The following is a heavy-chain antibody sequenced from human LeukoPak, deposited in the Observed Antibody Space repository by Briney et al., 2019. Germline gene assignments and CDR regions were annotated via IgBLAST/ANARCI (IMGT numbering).Heavy chain of an antibody. CDR1: AFSVSSFG. CDR2: ISLNGETT. CDR3: AQGFSSGWYPY. Sequence: GGSLRLSCAVSAFSVSSFGMSWVRLAPGKGLEWISAISLNGETTWYADSVKGRFTISRDNSKNTLYLQLTSLRAEDTAVYYCAQGFSSGWYPYWGRGSLVSVSS. D-gene: IGHD6-19*01. V-gene: IGHV3-23*01. J-gene: IGHJ4*02.